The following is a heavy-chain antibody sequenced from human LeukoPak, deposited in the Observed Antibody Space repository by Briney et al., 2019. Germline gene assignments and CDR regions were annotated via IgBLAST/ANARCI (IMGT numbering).Heavy chain of an antibody. J-gene: IGHJ4*02. CDR1: GGSISSYY. CDR2: IYYSGST. CDR3: AAFSERSNEGY. D-gene: IGHD2/OR15-2a*01. V-gene: IGHV4-59*01. Sequence: SETLSLTCTVSGGSISSYYWSWIRQPPGKGLEWIGYIYYSGSTNYNPSLKSRVTISVDTSKNQFSLKLSSVTAADTAVYYCAAFSERSNEGYWGQGTLVTVSS.